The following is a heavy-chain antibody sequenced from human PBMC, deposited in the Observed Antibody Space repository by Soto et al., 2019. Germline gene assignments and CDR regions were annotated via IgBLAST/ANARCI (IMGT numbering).Heavy chain of an antibody. CDR3: ARGRYGDY. CDR2: ISAHNGNT. Sequence: QVHLVQSGAEVKNPGASVKVSCKGSGYDFTTYGITWVRQAPGQGLEWMAWISAHNGNTNYAPNLQGRVTVTRDTSTRTAYIALRRLRYDDTAVYYCARGRYGDYWGQGALVTVSS. J-gene: IGHJ4*02. D-gene: IGHD1-1*01. CDR1: GYDFTTYG. V-gene: IGHV1-18*01.